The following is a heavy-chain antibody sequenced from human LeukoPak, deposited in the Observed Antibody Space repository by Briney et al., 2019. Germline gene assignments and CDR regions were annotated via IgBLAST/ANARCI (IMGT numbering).Heavy chain of an antibody. CDR3: ARALVQWLASMPFDY. J-gene: IGHJ4*02. CDR1: GESFSAYY. D-gene: IGHD6-19*01. Sequence: SETLSLTCAVYGESFSAYYWSWIRQPPGKGLEWIGEINHSGSTNYNPSLKSRVTISVDTSKNQFSLKLSSVTAADTAVYYCARALVQWLASMPFDYWGQGTLVTVSS. CDR2: INHSGST. V-gene: IGHV4-34*01.